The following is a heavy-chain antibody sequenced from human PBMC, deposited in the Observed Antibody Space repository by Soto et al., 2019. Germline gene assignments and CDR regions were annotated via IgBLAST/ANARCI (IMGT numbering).Heavy chain of an antibody. CDR3: ARDCSSTSCLGAFDI. V-gene: IGHV1-69*13. CDR1: GGTFSSYA. Sequence: GASVMVSCKASGGTFSSYAISWVRQAPGQGLEWMGGIIPIFGTANYAQKFQGRVTITADESTSTAYMELSGLRSEDTAVYYCARDCSSTSCLGAFDIWGQGTMVTVSS. CDR2: IIPIFGTA. D-gene: IGHD2-2*01. J-gene: IGHJ3*02.